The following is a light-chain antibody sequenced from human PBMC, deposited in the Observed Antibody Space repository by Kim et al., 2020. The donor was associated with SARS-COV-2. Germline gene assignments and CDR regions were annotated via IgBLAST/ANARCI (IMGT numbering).Light chain of an antibody. CDR2: DVS. V-gene: IGLV2-14*04. CDR3: SSYTSSSTWV. Sequence: GQSIPISCAGTSSDVGRYNSVTWYEQHPGKAPNLMIYDVSKRPSGVSNRFSGSKSGNTASLTISGLQAEDEADYYCSSYTSSSTWVFGGGTQLTVL. J-gene: IGLJ3*02. CDR1: SSDVGRYNS.